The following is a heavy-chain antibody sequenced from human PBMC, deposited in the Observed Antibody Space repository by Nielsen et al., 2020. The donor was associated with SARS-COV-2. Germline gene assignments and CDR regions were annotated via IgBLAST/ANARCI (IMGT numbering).Heavy chain of an antibody. J-gene: IGHJ4*02. CDR3: ARDSSNPYNWNDVDY. V-gene: IGHV1-46*01. CDR1: GYTFTSYY. D-gene: IGHD1-1*01. Sequence: ASVKVSCKASGYTFTSYYMHWVRQAPGQGLEWMGIINPSGGSTSYAQKLQGRVTMTTDTSTSTAYMELRSLRSDDTAVYYCARDSSNPYNWNDVDYWGQGTLVTVSS. CDR2: INPSGGST.